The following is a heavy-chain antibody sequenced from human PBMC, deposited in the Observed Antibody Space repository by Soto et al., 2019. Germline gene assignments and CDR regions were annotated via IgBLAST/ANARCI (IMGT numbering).Heavy chain of an antibody. CDR2: ISAYNGNT. Sequence: ASVKVSCKASGYTFTSYGISWVRQAPGQGLEWMGWISAYNGNTNYAQKLQGRVTMTTDTSTSTAYMELRSLRSDDTAVYYCARDYRDIVVVPAASDAFDIWGQGTMVTVSS. CDR1: GYTFTSYG. J-gene: IGHJ3*02. CDR3: ARDYRDIVVVPAASDAFDI. D-gene: IGHD2-2*01. V-gene: IGHV1-18*01.